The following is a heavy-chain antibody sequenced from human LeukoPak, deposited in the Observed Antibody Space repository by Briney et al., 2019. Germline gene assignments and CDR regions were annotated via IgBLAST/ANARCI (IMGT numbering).Heavy chain of an antibody. J-gene: IGHJ4*02. CDR1: GYTLTELS. Sequence: ASVKVSCKVSGYTLTELSMHWVRQAPGKGLEWMGGFDPEDGETIYAQKFQGRVTMTGDTSTDTAYMELSSLRSEDTAVYYCATVTGRVYYYGSGSYVLAYWGQGTLVTVSS. CDR3: ATVTGRVYYYGSGSYVLAY. CDR2: FDPEDGET. V-gene: IGHV1-24*01. D-gene: IGHD3-10*01.